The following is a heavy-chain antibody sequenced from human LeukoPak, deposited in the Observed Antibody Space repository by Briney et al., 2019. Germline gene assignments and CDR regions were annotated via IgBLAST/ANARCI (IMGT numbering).Heavy chain of an antibody. CDR3: AKPPFGVVIMTPLDY. D-gene: IGHD3-3*01. J-gene: IGHJ4*02. CDR1: GFTFSSYA. V-gene: IGHV3-23*01. Sequence: GGSLRLSCAASGFTFSSYAMSWVRQAPGKGLDWVSAISGSGGSTYYADSVKGRFTISRDNSKNTLYLQMNSLRAEDTAVYYCAKPPFGVVIMTPLDYWGQGTLVTVSS. CDR2: ISGSGGST.